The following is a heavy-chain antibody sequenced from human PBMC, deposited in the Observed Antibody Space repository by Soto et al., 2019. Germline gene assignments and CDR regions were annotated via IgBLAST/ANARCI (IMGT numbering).Heavy chain of an antibody. V-gene: IGHV1-3*01. J-gene: IGHJ4*02. D-gene: IGHD3-22*01. Sequence: ASVKVSFKASGYTFSNYAMHWVRQAPGQRLEWMGWINGGNGNTENSQTFQGRVTISRDTSATTAYMELSSLKNEDKAVYFCAREGYDSGYYFLDYWGQGTPVTVSS. CDR3: AREGYDSGYYFLDY. CDR1: GYTFSNYA. CDR2: INGGNGNT.